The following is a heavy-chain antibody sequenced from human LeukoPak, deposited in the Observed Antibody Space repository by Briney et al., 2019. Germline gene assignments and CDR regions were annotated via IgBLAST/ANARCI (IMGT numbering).Heavy chain of an antibody. CDR1: GGSIGAYY. Sequence: KPSETLSLTCTVSGGSIGAYYWSWIRQPPGKGLEWIGYTYTNGSTNYNPSLKSRVAITIDMSKNELSLKPNSMAAADTAVYYCARRWAPNWYFDLWGRGTLVTVAS. D-gene: IGHD3-16*01. V-gene: IGHV4-4*09. J-gene: IGHJ2*01. CDR3: ARRWAPNWYFDL. CDR2: TYTNGST.